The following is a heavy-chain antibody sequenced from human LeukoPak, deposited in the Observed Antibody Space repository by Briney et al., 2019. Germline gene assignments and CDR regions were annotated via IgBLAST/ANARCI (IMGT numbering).Heavy chain of an antibody. CDR1: GYTFTSYY. V-gene: IGHV1-18*04. D-gene: IGHD3-10*01. J-gene: IGHJ4*02. CDR2: ISAYNGNT. Sequence: ASVKVSCKASGYTFTSYYMHWVRQAPGQGLEWMGWISAYNGNTNYAQKLQGRVTMTTDTSTSTAYMELRSLRSDDTAVYYCARDDDYYGSGSEFDYWGQGTLVTVSS. CDR3: ARDDDYYGSGSEFDY.